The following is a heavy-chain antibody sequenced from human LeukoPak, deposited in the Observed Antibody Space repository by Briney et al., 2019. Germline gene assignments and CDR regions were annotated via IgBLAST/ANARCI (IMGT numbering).Heavy chain of an antibody. CDR3: AKEGDSSGYYYASFDY. D-gene: IGHD3-22*01. V-gene: IGHV3-23*01. CDR2: ISGSGGST. Sequence: GGSLRLSCAASGFTFSSYAMSWVRQAPGKGLEWVSAISGSGGSTYYADSVKGRFTISRDNSKNTLYLQMNSLRAEDTAVYYCAKEGDSSGYYYASFDYWGQGTLVTVSS. J-gene: IGHJ4*02. CDR1: GFTFSSYA.